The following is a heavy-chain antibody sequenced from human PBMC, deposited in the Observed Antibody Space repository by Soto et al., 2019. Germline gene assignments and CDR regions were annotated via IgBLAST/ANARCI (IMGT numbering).Heavy chain of an antibody. J-gene: IGHJ3*02. CDR2: ISSSSSYI. CDR3: ARGGDDAFDI. D-gene: IGHD3-16*01. Sequence: EVQLVESGGGLVKPGGSLRLSCAASGFTFSSYSMNWVRQAPGKGLEWVSSISSSSSYIYYADSVKGRFTISRDNAKNSLYLQMNSLRAEDTAVYFCARGGDDAFDIWGQGTMVTVSS. CDR1: GFTFSSYS. V-gene: IGHV3-21*01.